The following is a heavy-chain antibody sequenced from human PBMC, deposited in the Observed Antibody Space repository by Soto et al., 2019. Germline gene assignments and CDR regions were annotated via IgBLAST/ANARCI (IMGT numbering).Heavy chain of an antibody. CDR3: ARGVQFTNY. J-gene: IGHJ4*02. CDR2: INAGNGAT. V-gene: IGHV1-3*01. Sequence: QVQLVQSGAEVKQPGASVKVSCKASGYTFTSYAIHWVRQAPGQGLEWVGWINAGNGATKYSQNLQDRVTITRDTSASTAYMELSSLKSEDTAVYYCARGVQFTNYWCQGTLVTVSS. CDR1: GYTFTSYA.